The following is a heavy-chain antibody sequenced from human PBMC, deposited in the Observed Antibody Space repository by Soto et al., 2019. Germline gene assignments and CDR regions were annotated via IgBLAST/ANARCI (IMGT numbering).Heavy chain of an antibody. Sequence: QVQLVQSGAEVKKPGSSVKVSCKASGGTFSSYAISWVRQAPGQGLEWMGGIIPIFGTANYAQKFQGRVTTTADESTSTAYMELSRLRSEDTAVYYCARGDNNRGLRLRNWFDPWGQGTLVTVSS. CDR2: IIPIFGTA. V-gene: IGHV1-69*01. CDR1: GGTFSSYA. CDR3: ARGDNNRGLRLRNWFDP. D-gene: IGHD5-12*01. J-gene: IGHJ5*02.